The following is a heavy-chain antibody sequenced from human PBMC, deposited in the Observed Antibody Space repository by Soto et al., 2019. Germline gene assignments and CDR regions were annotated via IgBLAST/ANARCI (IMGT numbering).Heavy chain of an antibody. CDR2: INSDGSST. J-gene: IGHJ3*02. D-gene: IGHD3-10*01. Sequence: GGSLRLSCAASGFTFSSYWMHWVRQAPGKGLVWVSRINSDGSSTSYADSVKGRFTISRDNAKNTLYLQMNSLRAEDTAVYYCARERRGPYGSGSYYAFDIWGQGTMVTVS. V-gene: IGHV3-74*01. CDR1: GFTFSSYW. CDR3: ARERRGPYGSGSYYAFDI.